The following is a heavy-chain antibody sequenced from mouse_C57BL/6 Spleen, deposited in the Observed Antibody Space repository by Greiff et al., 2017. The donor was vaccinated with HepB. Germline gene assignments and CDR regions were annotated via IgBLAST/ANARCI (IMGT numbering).Heavy chain of an antibody. CDR1: GFTFSSYA. J-gene: IGHJ2*01. Sequence: EVMLVESGGGLVKPGGSLKLSCAASGFTFSSYAMSWVRQTPEKRLEWVATISDGGSYTYYPDNVKGRFTISRDNAKNNLYLQMSHLKSEDTAMYYCARARDYGYVDYWGQGTTLTVSS. CDR2: ISDGGSYT. D-gene: IGHD2-2*01. V-gene: IGHV5-4*03. CDR3: ARARDYGYVDY.